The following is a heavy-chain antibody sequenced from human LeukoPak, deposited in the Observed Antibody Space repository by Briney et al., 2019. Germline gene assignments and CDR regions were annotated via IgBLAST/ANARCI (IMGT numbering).Heavy chain of an antibody. D-gene: IGHD3-22*01. CDR3: ARERYYYDS. Sequence: GGSLRLSCAASGFTFSSYGMHWVRQAPGKGLEWVAVISYDGSNKYYADSVKGRFTISRDNSKNTLYLQMNSLRAEDTAVYYCARERYYYDSWGQGTLVTVSS. J-gene: IGHJ4*02. CDR1: GFTFSSYG. V-gene: IGHV3-30*03. CDR2: ISYDGSNK.